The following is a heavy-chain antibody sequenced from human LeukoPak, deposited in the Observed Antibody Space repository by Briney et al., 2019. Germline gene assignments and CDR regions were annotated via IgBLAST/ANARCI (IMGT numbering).Heavy chain of an antibody. D-gene: IGHD3-10*01. CDR2: ISSSGSTI. CDR1: GFTFSSYE. Sequence: PGGSLRLSCAASGFTFSSYEMNWVRQAPGKGLEWVSYISSSGSTIYYADSVKGRFTISRDNAKNSLYLQMNSLRAEDAAVYYCARPMEGYSGSGRWYFDYWGQGTLVTVSS. CDR3: ARPMEGYSGSGRWYFDY. V-gene: IGHV3-48*03. J-gene: IGHJ4*02.